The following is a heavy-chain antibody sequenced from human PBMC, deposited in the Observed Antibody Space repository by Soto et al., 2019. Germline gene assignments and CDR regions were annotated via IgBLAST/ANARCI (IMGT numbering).Heavy chain of an antibody. CDR1: GESISSSSYY. D-gene: IGHD2-21*02. J-gene: IGHJ4*02. Sequence: LSLTCIVSGESISSSSYYWGWVRQPPGKGLEWIGSIYYSGRTYYNPSFKSRVTISIDTSKNQFSLKLSSVTATDTAVYYCARQRTTVVTQAYFDHWGQGALVTVS. V-gene: IGHV4-39*01. CDR3: ARQRTTVVTQAYFDH. CDR2: IYYSGRT.